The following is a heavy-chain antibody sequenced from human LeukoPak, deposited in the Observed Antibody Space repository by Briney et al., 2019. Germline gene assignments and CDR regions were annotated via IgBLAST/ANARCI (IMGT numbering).Heavy chain of an antibody. J-gene: IGHJ4*02. D-gene: IGHD1-26*01. Sequence: GGSLRLFCAASGFSVSTNYMTWVRQAPGKGLEWLSVIYSGGDTYYADPVKGRFTISRDNSKNTLYLQMNSLRAEDTAVYYCARRSGEGYFDCWGQGTLVTVSS. V-gene: IGHV3-66*01. CDR2: IYSGGDT. CDR3: ARRSGEGYFDC. CDR1: GFSVSTNY.